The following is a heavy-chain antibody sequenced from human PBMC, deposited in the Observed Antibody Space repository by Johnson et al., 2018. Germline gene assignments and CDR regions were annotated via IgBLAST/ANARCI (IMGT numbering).Heavy chain of an antibody. CDR3: APVIAVPGTLDFQH. CDR1: GFTFRSFG. V-gene: IGHV3-30*03. Sequence: QVQLVQSGGGVVQPGRSLRLSCVVSGFTFRSFGMNWVRQAPGKGLEWVAVISYDGSNKYYADSVKGRFTISRDNSKNTLYLQMNSRRAEDTAVYYCAPVIAVPGTLDFQHWGQGTLVIVSS. D-gene: IGHD6-19*01. J-gene: IGHJ1*01. CDR2: ISYDGSNK.